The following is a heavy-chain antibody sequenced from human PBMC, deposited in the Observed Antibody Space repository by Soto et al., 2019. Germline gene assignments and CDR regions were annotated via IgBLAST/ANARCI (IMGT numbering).Heavy chain of an antibody. Sequence: GALRLSCAASGFTFSSYAMSWVRQAPGKGLEWVSAISGSGGSTYYADSVKGRFTISRDNSKNTLYLQMNSLRAEDTAVYYCAKDSLYVVVPAADDYWGQGTLVTVSA. CDR3: AKDSLYVVVPAADDY. D-gene: IGHD2-2*01. CDR1: GFTFSSYA. V-gene: IGHV3-23*01. CDR2: ISGSGGST. J-gene: IGHJ4*02.